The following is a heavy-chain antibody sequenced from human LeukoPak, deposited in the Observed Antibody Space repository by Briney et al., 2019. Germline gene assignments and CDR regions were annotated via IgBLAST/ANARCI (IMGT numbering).Heavy chain of an antibody. J-gene: IGHJ3*02. D-gene: IGHD7-27*01. CDR3: ARDRIVWGRTYAFDI. V-gene: IGHV1-2*02. CDR1: GGTFTSYI. Sequence: ASVKVSCKASGGTFTSYIINWVRQAPGQGLEWMGWINPNSGGTNYAQKFQGRVTMTRDTSISTAYMELSRLRSDDTAVYYCARDRIVWGRTYAFDIWGQGTMVTVSS. CDR2: INPNSGGT.